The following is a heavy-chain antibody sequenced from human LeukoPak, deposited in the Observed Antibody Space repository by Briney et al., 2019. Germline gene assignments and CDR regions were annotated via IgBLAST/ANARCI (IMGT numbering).Heavy chain of an antibody. CDR3: ARDQSGGGGFDY. CDR1: GGSISSSSYY. J-gene: IGHJ4*02. CDR2: IYYSGST. Sequence: SETLSLTCTVSGGSISSSSYYWGWIRQPPGKGLEWIGYIYYSGSTYYNPSLKSRVTISVDTSKNQFSLKLNSVTAADTAVYYCARDQSGGGGFDYWGQGTLVTVSS. V-gene: IGHV4-31*03. D-gene: IGHD3-16*01.